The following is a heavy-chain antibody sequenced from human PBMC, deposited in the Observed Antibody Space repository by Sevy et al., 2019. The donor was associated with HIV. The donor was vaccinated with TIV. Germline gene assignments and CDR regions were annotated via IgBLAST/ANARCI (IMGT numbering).Heavy chain of an antibody. V-gene: IGHV4-59*01. CDR1: GGSISAYY. CDR2: IYYTGST. J-gene: IGHJ5*02. Sequence: SETLSLTCTVSGGSISAYYWSWIRQPPGKALEYVGYIYYTGSTNYNPSLKNRVTMSVDTSKNKFSLKLSAVTTADTAVYYCTSAPPIRRGDDSLNRFDPWGPGTLVTVSS. CDR3: TSAPPIRRGDDSLNRFDP. D-gene: IGHD5-12*01.